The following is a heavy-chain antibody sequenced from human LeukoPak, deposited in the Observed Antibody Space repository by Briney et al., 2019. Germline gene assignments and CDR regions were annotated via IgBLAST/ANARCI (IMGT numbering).Heavy chain of an antibody. CDR2: ISSSGSTI. Sequence: GGSLRLSCAASGFTFSDYYMSWIRQAPGKGLEWVSYISSSGSTIYYADSVKGRFTISRDNSKNTLYLQMNSLRAEDTAVYYCAREPWIQLWPFDYWGQGTLVTVSS. D-gene: IGHD5-18*01. V-gene: IGHV3-11*04. CDR3: AREPWIQLWPFDY. J-gene: IGHJ4*02. CDR1: GFTFSDYY.